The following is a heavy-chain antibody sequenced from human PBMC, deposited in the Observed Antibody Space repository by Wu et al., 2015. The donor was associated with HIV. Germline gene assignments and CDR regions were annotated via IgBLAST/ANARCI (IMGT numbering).Heavy chain of an antibody. CDR2: ISGYSGNT. D-gene: IGHD3/OR15-3a*01. CDR1: GYTFTSYG. Sequence: HVQLVQSGTEVKKPGASVKVSCKASGYTFTSYGISWVRQAPGQGLEWVGWISGYSGNTEYAQMLQGRVTVTTDTPTSTAYMELRSLRSDDTAVYYCARDRRLDDDAFDIWGQGTMVFVSS. V-gene: IGHV1-18*01. CDR3: ARDRRLDDDAFDI. J-gene: IGHJ3*02.